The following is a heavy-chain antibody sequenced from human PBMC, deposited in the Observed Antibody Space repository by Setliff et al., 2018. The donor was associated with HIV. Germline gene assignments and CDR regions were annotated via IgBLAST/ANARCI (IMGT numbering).Heavy chain of an antibody. D-gene: IGHD2-15*01. J-gene: IGHJ3*02. Sequence: GGSMRLSCVASEFTFSDYYMSWIRQAPGKGLEWLSYISASGTNIHYADSVKGRCTISRDHAKNSLFLELNSLRVEDTALYFCARGGDCSGGSCYSNYGAFDIWGQGTVVTVSS. CDR2: ISASGTNI. V-gene: IGHV3-11*01. CDR1: EFTFSDYY. CDR3: ARGGDCSGGSCYSNYGAFDI.